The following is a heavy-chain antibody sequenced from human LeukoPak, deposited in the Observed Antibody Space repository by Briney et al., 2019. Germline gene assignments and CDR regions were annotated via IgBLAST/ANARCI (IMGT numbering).Heavy chain of an antibody. Sequence: SETLSLTCAVYGGSFSGYYWSWIRQPPGKGLEWIGEINHSGSTNYNPSLKSRVTISVDTSKNQFSLKLSSVTAADTAVYYCARDYYDSSGYYWAVGFDYWGQGTLVTVSS. D-gene: IGHD3-22*01. J-gene: IGHJ4*02. CDR3: ARDYYDSSGYYWAVGFDY. CDR1: GGSFSGYY. V-gene: IGHV4-34*01. CDR2: INHSGST.